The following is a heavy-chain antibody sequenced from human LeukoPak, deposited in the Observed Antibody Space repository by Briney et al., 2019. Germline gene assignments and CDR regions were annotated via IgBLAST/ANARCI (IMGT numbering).Heavy chain of an antibody. CDR3: AKVCEPRAMVQGVIFCDY. J-gene: IGHJ4*02. Sequence: PGGSLRLSCAASGFTFSSYAMSWVRQAPGKGLEWVSAISGSGGSTYYADSVKGRFTISRDNSKNTLYLQMNSLRAEDTAVYYCAKVCEPRAMVQGVIFCDYWGEGTLVTVSS. V-gene: IGHV3-23*01. CDR1: GFTFSSYA. D-gene: IGHD3-10*01. CDR2: ISGSGGST.